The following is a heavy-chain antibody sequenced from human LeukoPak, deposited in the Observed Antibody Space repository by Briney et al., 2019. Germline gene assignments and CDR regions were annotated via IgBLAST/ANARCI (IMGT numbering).Heavy chain of an antibody. J-gene: IGHJ4*02. V-gene: IGHV1-8*01. CDR1: GYTFTSYD. CDR3: ARGASRYYYGSGSYSTRS. D-gene: IGHD3-10*01. Sequence: GASVKVSCKASGYTFTSYDINWVRQATGQGLEWMGWMNPNSGNTGYAQKFQGRVTMTRNTSISTAYMELSSLRSEDTAVYYCARGASRYYYGSGSYSTRSWGQGTLVTVSS. CDR2: MNPNSGNT.